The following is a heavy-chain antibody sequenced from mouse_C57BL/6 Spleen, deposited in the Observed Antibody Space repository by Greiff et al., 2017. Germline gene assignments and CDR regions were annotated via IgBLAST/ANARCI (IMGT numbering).Heavy chain of an antibody. CDR3: ARGEDYDYPYYYAMDD. Sequence: QVQLQQPGAELVRPGTSVKLSCKASGYTFTSYWMHWVKQRPGQGLEWIGVIDPSDSYTNYNQKFKGKATLTVDTSSSTAYMQLSSLTSEDSAVYYCARGEDYDYPYYYAMDDWGQGTSVTVSS. J-gene: IGHJ4*01. CDR1: GYTFTSYW. V-gene: IGHV1-59*01. D-gene: IGHD2-4*01. CDR2: IDPSDSYT.